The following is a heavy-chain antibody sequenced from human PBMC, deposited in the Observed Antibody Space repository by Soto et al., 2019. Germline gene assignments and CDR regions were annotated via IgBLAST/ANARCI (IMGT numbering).Heavy chain of an antibody. CDR3: ATSDWAW. D-gene: IGHD3-9*01. V-gene: IGHV1-3*05. CDR1: GYIFADYA. J-gene: IGHJ4*02. Sequence: HIVQSGPEEKSPGASVKLSCTTSGYIFADYAIHWVRQAPGQGLEWVGWIKADNGDTRYSPKFXXRXLSTRDISASTSYMELSDLRSTDTGVFYCATSDWAWWGRGTLITVS. CDR2: IKADNGDT.